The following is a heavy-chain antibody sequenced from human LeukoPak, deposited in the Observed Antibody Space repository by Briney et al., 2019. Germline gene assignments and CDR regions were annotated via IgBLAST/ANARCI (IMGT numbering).Heavy chain of an antibody. Sequence: ASVKVSCKASGYTFTSYAMHWVRQAPGQRLEWMGWINAGNGNTKYSQKFQGRVTITRDTSASTAYMELSSLRSEDTAVYYCAKGGTIFRDGNNFSPAYWGQGTLVTVSS. J-gene: IGHJ4*02. CDR3: AKGGTIFRDGNNFSPAY. CDR1: GYTFTSYA. V-gene: IGHV1-3*01. D-gene: IGHD5-24*01. CDR2: INAGNGNT.